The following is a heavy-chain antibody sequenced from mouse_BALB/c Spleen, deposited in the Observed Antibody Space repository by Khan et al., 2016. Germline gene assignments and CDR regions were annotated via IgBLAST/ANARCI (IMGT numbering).Heavy chain of an antibody. Sequence: QVQLQQPGPEVVRPGVSVKISCKGSGYTFTDYAMHWVKQSHAKSLEWIGVISTYNGNTNYNQKFEDKATMTVDKSSSTVYMELVRLTSEDSAIYYCARNGGDYDWFDYWGQGTLVTVSA. CDR2: ISTYNGNT. CDR3: ARNGGDYDWFDY. CDR1: GYTFTDYA. J-gene: IGHJ3*01. D-gene: IGHD2-4*01. V-gene: IGHV1S137*01.